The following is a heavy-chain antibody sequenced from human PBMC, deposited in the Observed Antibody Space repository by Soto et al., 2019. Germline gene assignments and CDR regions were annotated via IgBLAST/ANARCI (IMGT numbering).Heavy chain of an antibody. V-gene: IGHV1-69*12. CDR2: IIPIFGTA. Sequence: QVQLVQSGAEVKKPGSSVKVSCKASGGTFSSYAITWVRQAPGQGLEWMGGIIPIFGTANYAQKFQGRVTITADESTRTAYMELSSLRSEDTAVYYCARDRGPSSGYYPYWFDPWGQGTLFTVSS. D-gene: IGHD3-22*01. CDR3: ARDRGPSSGYYPYWFDP. J-gene: IGHJ5*02. CDR1: GGTFSSYA.